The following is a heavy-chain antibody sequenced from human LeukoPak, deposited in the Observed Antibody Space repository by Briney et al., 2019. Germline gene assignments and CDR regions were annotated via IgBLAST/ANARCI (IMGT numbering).Heavy chain of an antibody. J-gene: IGHJ4*02. CDR1: GFSFNAYW. CDR3: ATFGLVAALDL. V-gene: IGHV3-7*01. Sequence: GGPLRPSCAASGFSFNAYWMAWVRQAPGTGLEWVANINPAGSETFHVDPVKGRFSISRDHAKNLVYLQMNSLRAEDTAVYYCATFGLVAALDLWGQGTLVTVSS. D-gene: IGHD5-12*01. CDR2: INPAGSET.